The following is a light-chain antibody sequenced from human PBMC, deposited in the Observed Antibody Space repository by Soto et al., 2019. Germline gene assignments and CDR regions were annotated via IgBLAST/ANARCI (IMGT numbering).Light chain of an antibody. CDR1: QSISRS. J-gene: IGKJ3*01. Sequence: DIQMTQSPSTLSASVGDRVTITCRASQSISRSLAWYQQKPGEAPKLLIYKASTLESGVPSRFSGSGSGTEFTLTISCLQPDDVATYYCQQYNSYSQFTFGPGTKVDIK. CDR2: KAS. V-gene: IGKV1-5*03. CDR3: QQYNSYSQFT.